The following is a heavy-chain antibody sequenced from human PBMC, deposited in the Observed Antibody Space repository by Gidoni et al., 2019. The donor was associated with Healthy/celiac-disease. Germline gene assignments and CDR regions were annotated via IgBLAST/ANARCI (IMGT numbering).Heavy chain of an antibody. V-gene: IGHV4-61*01. D-gene: IGHD2-2*01. CDR2: IYYSGST. Sequence: QVQLQESGPGLVKPSETLSLTCTVSGGSVSSGSYYWSWIRQPPGKGLAWIGYIYYSGSTNYNPSLKSRVTISVDTSKNQFSLKLSSVTAADTAVYYCANAETSRIAVVPASNYGMDVWGQGTTVTVSS. CDR1: GGSVSSGSYY. CDR3: ANAETSRIAVVPASNYGMDV. J-gene: IGHJ6*02.